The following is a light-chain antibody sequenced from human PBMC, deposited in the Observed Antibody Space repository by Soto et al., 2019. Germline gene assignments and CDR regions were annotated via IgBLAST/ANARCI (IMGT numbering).Light chain of an antibody. CDR1: SSDIGAYNY. Sequence: QSVLTQPASVSGSPGQSITISCTGSSSDIGAYNYVSWFQQYPGKAPKLIISEVSNRPSGVSNRFSGSKSGTAASLTISGLHTEDEADYFCFSFTTDWTHVFGTGTNVTVL. CDR3: FSFTTDWTHV. CDR2: EVS. V-gene: IGLV2-14*01. J-gene: IGLJ1*01.